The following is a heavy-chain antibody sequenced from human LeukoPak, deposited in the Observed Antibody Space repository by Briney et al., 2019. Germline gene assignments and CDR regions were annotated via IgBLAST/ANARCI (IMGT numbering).Heavy chain of an antibody. CDR2: IHPHGIF. D-gene: IGHD5-24*01. J-gene: IGHJ4*02. CDR3: ARGRDRSKAGDH. CDR1: GGSCDDYY. Sequence: SETLSVTCAVYGGSCDDYYCSWVRQPPGKGLEWIGEIHPHGIFYYNSSLVSRVTISIDTSKTQFSLRLTSVTAADTAFYYCARGRDRSKAGDHWGQGSLVTVSS. V-gene: IGHV4-34*01.